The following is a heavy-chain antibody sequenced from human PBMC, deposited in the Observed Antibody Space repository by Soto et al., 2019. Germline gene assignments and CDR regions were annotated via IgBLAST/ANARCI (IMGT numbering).Heavy chain of an antibody. D-gene: IGHD5-18*01. J-gene: IGHJ6*02. Sequence: SETLSLTCAVYGGSFSGYYWSWIRQPPGKGLEWIGEINHSGSTNYNPSLKSRVTISVDTSKNQFSLKLSSVTAAGTAVYYCARVRSGYSLRIGYYGMDVWGQGTTVTVSS. CDR2: INHSGST. V-gene: IGHV4-34*01. CDR3: ARVRSGYSLRIGYYGMDV. CDR1: GGSFSGYY.